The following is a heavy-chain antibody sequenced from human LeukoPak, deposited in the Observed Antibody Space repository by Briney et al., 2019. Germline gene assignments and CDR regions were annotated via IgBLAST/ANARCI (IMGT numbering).Heavy chain of an antibody. CDR2: IWYDGSNQ. CDR3: ARDGSFWRGYPYYFDY. V-gene: IGHV3-33*01. D-gene: IGHD3-3*01. J-gene: IGHJ4*02. CDR1: GFTFSSYG. Sequence: GGSLRLSCAASGFTFSSYGMHWVRQDPGKGLEWVAIIWYDGSNQYYADSVKGRFTISRDNSKNTLYLQVNSLRAEDTAVYYCARDGSFWRGYPYYFDYWGQGTLVTVSS.